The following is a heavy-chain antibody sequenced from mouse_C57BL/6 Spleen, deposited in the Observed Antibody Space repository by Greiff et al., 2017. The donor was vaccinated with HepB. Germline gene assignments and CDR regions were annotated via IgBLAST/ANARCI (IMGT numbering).Heavy chain of an antibody. CDR3: ARFITTA. D-gene: IGHD1-1*01. J-gene: IGHJ2*01. CDR2: IYPGSGST. V-gene: IGHV1-55*01. Sequence: QVQLQPGAELVKPGASVKMSCKASGYTFTSYWITWVKQRPGQGLEWIGDIYPGSGSTNYNEKFKSKATLTVDTSSSTAYMQLSSLTSEDSAVYYCARFITTAWGQGTTLTVSS. CDR1: GYTFTSYW.